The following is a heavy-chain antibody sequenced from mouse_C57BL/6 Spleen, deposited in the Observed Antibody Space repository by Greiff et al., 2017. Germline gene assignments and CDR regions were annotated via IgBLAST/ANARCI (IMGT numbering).Heavy chain of an antibody. CDR2: IDPETGGT. Sequence: QVQLQQSGAELVRPGASVTLSCKASGYTFTDYEMHWVKQTPVHGLEWIGAIDPETGGTAYNQKFKGKAILTADKSSSTAYMELRSLTSEDSAVYYYKREVYYNGSSYVYAMDYWGQGTPVTVSS. D-gene: IGHD1-1*01. CDR1: GYTFTDYE. J-gene: IGHJ4*01. CDR3: KREVYYNGSSYVYAMDY. V-gene: IGHV1-15*01.